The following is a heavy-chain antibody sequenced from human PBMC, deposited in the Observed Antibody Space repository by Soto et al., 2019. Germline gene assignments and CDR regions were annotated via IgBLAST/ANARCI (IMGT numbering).Heavy chain of an antibody. D-gene: IGHD4-4*01. V-gene: IGHV5-51*01. CDR3: ATTFDYNGYFDP. Sequence: GESLKISCKTSGYSLTTYWFAWVRQMPGKGLEWMGIIYLSDSDTIYSPSAQGHFTISADKSIKTAYLQWSSLKASDTAIYYCATTFDYNGYFDPWGQGTQVTVSS. CDR2: IYLSDSDT. J-gene: IGHJ5*02. CDR1: GYSLTTYW.